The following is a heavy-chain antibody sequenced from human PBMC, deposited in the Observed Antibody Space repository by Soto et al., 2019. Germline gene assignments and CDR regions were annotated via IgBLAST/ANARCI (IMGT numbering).Heavy chain of an antibody. D-gene: IGHD3-22*01. V-gene: IGHV3-33*01. CDR3: ARVRDSFDSSCYFYEETYIDL. Sequence: GGSLRLSCAASGFTFSSYGMHWVRQAPGKGLEWVAVIWYDGSNKYYADSVKGRFTISRDNSKNTLYLQMNSLSAEDTAVYYCARVRDSFDSSCYFYEETYIDLWGTATLVTVSS. CDR1: GFTFSSYG. CDR2: IWYDGSNK. J-gene: IGHJ4*02.